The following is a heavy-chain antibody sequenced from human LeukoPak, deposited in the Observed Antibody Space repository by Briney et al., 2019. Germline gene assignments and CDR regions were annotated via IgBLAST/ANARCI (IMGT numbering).Heavy chain of an antibody. CDR2: ISGSGGST. J-gene: IGHJ4*02. D-gene: IGHD3-10*01. CDR3: ARPVRGVYDY. Sequence: PGGSLRLSCAASGFTFSSYGMSWVRQAPGKGLEWVSAISGSGGSTYYADSVKGRFTISRDNSKNTLYLQMNSLRAEDTAVYYCARPVRGVYDYWGQGTLVTVSS. CDR1: GFTFSSYG. V-gene: IGHV3-23*01.